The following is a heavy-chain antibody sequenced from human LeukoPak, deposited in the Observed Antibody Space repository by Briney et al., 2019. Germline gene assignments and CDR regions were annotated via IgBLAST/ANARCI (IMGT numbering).Heavy chain of an antibody. CDR3: AKRGVVIRVILVGFHKEAYYFDS. J-gene: IGHJ4*02. Sequence: GGSLRLSCAVSGITLSNYGMSWVRQAPGKGLEWVAGISDSGGSTNYADSVKGRFTISRDNPKNTLYLQMNSLRAEDTAVYFCAKRGVVIRVILVGFHKEAYYFDSWGQGALVTVYS. D-gene: IGHD3-22*01. CDR1: GITLSNYG. V-gene: IGHV3-23*01. CDR2: ISDSGGST.